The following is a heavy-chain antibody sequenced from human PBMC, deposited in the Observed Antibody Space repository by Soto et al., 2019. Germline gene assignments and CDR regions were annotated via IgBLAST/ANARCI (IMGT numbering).Heavy chain of an antibody. D-gene: IGHD2-15*01. Sequence: PSETLSLTCTVSGGSISSTDHYWGWVRQPPGKGLEWLWSIYFAGSTFHNPALKSRATISVDTSRNQFSLRLTTVTASDTAVYYCARLVFHCLRGSCDDYSFYGLDVWGQGTTVTVSS. J-gene: IGHJ6*02. CDR1: GGSISSTDHY. V-gene: IGHV4-39*01. CDR3: ARLVFHCLRGSCDDYSFYGLDV. CDR2: IYFAGST.